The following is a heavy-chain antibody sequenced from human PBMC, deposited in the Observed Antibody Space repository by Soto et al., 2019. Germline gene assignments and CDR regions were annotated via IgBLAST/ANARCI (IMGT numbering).Heavy chain of an antibody. CDR3: ARLPSRHLLDY. J-gene: IGHJ4*01. CDR2: MFYGVST. Sequence: SETLSLTCTVSGSSITGSGYYWGCIRQPPGKGLEWIGSMFYGVSTYYNLYLKSRVTVSFDTSKNQFSLSLTSVTAADTAVYYCARLPSRHLLDYCGYGTLVAVS. V-gene: IGHV4-39*01. CDR1: GSSITGSGYY. D-gene: IGHD3-3*02.